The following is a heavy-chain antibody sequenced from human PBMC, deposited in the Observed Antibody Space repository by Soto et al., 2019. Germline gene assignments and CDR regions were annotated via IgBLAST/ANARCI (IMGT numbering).Heavy chain of an antibody. Sequence: GGSLRLSCAASGFTFSSYSMNWVRQAPGKGLEWVAVISYDGSNKYYADSVKGRFTISRDNSKNTLYLQMNSLRAEDTAVYYCAKEKISTSCCNWFDPWGQGTLVTVSS. CDR2: ISYDGSNK. CDR1: GFTFSSYS. V-gene: IGHV3-30*18. J-gene: IGHJ5*02. CDR3: AKEKISTSCCNWFDP. D-gene: IGHD2-2*01.